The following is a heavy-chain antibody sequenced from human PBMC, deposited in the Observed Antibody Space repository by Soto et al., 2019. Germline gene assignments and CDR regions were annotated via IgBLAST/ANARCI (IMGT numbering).Heavy chain of an antibody. CDR2: ISAYNGNT. CDR1: GYTFTSYG. V-gene: IGHV1-18*01. CDR3: ARGVTRIKDDSSGYYYYYYGMDV. Sequence: ASVKVSCKASGYTFTSYGISWVRQAPGQGLEWMGWISAYNGNTNYAQKLQGRVTMTTDTSTSTAYMELRSLRSDDTAVYYCARGVTRIKDDSSGYYYYYYGMDVWGQGTTVTVSS. D-gene: IGHD3-22*01. J-gene: IGHJ6*02.